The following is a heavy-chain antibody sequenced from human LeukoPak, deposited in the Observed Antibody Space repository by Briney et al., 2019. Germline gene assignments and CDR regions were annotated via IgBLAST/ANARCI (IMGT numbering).Heavy chain of an antibody. CDR1: GYTVTGYY. CDR3: ARAFRGTDLYWFDP. V-gene: IGHV1-2*02. Sequence: ASVKVSCKASGYTVTGYYMHWVRQAPGQGREGMGWSNPNSGGTNYAQKFQGRVTMTRDTSISTAYMELSRLRSDATAVYYCARAFRGTDLYWFDPWGQGTLVPVSS. J-gene: IGHJ5*02. D-gene: IGHD2-8*02. CDR2: SNPNSGGT.